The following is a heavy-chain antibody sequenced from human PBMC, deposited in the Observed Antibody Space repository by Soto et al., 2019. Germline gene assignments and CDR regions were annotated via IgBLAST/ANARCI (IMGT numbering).Heavy chain of an antibody. V-gene: IGHV3-23*01. Sequence: EVQLLESGGGLVQPGGSLRLSCAASGFTFSNYAMSWVRQAPGKGLEWVSVISGSGGSTYYADSVKGRFTISRDNSKNTLYLQMNSLRAEDTAVYYCAKPNLYCSSTSCYDYWGQGTLVTVSS. CDR3: AKPNLYCSSTSCYDY. J-gene: IGHJ4*02. D-gene: IGHD2-2*01. CDR1: GFTFSNYA. CDR2: ISGSGGST.